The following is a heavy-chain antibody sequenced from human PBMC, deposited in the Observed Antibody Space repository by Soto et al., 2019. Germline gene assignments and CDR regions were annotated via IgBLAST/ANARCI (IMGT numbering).Heavy chain of an antibody. D-gene: IGHD1-26*01. V-gene: IGHV4-30-2*01. CDR2: IYHSGST. J-gene: IGHJ3*02. Sequence: TLSLNCAGSGGSISSGGYSWRWIRQPPGKGLEWIGYIYHSGSTYYNPSLKSRVTISVDRSKNQFSLKLSSVTAADTAVYYCARGTLGGAFDIWGQGTIVTGSS. CDR1: GGSISSGGYS. CDR3: ARGTLGGAFDI.